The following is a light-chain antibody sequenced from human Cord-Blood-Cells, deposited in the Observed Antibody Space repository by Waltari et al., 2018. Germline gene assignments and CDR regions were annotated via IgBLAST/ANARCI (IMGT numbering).Light chain of an antibody. CDR1: VLAKKY. CDR3: YSAADNNLV. Sequence: SYELTQPSSVSVSPGPTDRITCSGDVLAKKYARWFQQKPGQAPVLVIYKDSERPSGSPERFSGSSSGTTVTLTISGAQVEDEADYYCYSAADNNLVFGGGTKLTVL. J-gene: IGLJ3*02. V-gene: IGLV3-27*01. CDR2: KDS.